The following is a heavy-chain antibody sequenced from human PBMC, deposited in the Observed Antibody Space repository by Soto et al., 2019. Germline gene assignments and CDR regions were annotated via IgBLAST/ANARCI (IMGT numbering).Heavy chain of an antibody. CDR1: GGTFSSYT. Sequence: ASVKVSCKASGGTFSSYTISWVRQAPGQGLEWMGRIIPILGIANYAQKFQGRVTITADKSTSTAYMELSSLRSEDTAVYYCARARSGYYDSSGYYLDYWRHGTLVTVS. D-gene: IGHD3-22*01. CDR2: IIPILGIA. J-gene: IGHJ4*01. CDR3: ARARSGYYDSSGYYLDY. V-gene: IGHV1-69*02.